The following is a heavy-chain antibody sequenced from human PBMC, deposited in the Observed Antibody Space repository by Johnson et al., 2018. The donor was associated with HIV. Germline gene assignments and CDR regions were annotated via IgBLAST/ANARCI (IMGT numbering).Heavy chain of an antibody. CDR3: AKVDCGGDTCAGFDPFNL. CDR1: GFAFRTHW. D-gene: IGHD2-21*01. V-gene: IGHV3-74*02. J-gene: IGHJ3*01. CDR2: IYNDGSRT. Sequence: MLLVESGGGFVQPGGSLRLSCAASGFAFRTHWMVWVHQVPGKGPVWVARIYNDGSRTSSADSVKGRFTISRDNAKNTVDLQMNSLRVEDTAVYYCAKVDCGGDTCAGFDPFNLWGQGTLVTVSS.